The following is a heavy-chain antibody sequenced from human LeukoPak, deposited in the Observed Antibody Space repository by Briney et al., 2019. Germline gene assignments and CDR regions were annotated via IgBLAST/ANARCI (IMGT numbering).Heavy chain of an antibody. CDR2: IYTSGST. CDR3: ARGTHYGDNYYVDY. D-gene: IGHD4-17*01. CDR1: GGSFSGYY. J-gene: IGHJ4*02. V-gene: IGHV4-59*10. Sequence: SETLSLTCAVYGGSFSGYYWSWIRQPAGKGLEWIGRIYTSGSTNYNPSLKSRVTMSVDTSKNQFSLKLSSVTAADTAVYYCARGTHYGDNYYVDYWGQGTLVTVSS.